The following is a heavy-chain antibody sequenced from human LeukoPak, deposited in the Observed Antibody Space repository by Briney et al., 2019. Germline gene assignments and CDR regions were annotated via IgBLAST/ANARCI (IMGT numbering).Heavy chain of an antibody. CDR2: ISAYNGNT. D-gene: IGHD3-22*01. CDR3: ARGPPPYYYDSSGPSFYFDY. V-gene: IGHV1-18*01. Sequence: ASVKVSCKASGYTFTSYGISWVRHAPGQGLEWMGLISAYNGNTNYAQKLHGRVTMTTDTSTSTAYMELRSLRCDDTAVYYCARGPPPYYYDSSGPSFYFDYWGQGTLVTVSS. J-gene: IGHJ4*02. CDR1: GYTFTSYG.